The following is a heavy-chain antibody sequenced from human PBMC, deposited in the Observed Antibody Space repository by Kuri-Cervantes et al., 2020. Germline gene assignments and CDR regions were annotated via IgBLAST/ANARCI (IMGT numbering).Heavy chain of an antibody. CDR3: ASKEYYYDSSGYYTNWYFDL. CDR1: GGSISSSSYY. Sequence: SETLSLTCTVSGGSISSSSYYWGWIRQPPGKGLEWIGSIYYSGSTNYNPSLKSRVTISVDTSKNQFSLKLSSVTAADTAVYYCASKEYYYDSSGYYTNWYFDLWGRGTLVTVSS. V-gene: IGHV4-39*07. J-gene: IGHJ2*01. D-gene: IGHD3-22*01. CDR2: IYYSGST.